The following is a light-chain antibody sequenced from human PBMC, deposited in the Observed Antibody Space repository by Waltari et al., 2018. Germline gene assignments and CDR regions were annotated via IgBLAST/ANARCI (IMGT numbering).Light chain of an antibody. CDR1: QSVLHSSNNRNY. CDR2: WAS. J-gene: IGKJ4*01. V-gene: IGKV4-1*01. CDR3: QQYYSTPPT. Sequence: DIVMTQSPDSLAVSLGERATINCKSSQSVLHSSNNRNYLAWYQQKPGQPPKLLISWASTRESGVADRFSGSGSATDFTRTISSLQAEDVAVYYCQQYYSTPPTFGGGTKVEIK.